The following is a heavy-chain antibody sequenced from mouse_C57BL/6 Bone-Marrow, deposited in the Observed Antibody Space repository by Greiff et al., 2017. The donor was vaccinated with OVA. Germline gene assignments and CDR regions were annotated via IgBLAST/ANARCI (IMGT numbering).Heavy chain of an antibody. Sequence: EVQLVESGGGLVKPGGSLKLSCAASGFTFSSYAMSWVRQTPEKRLEWVATISDGGSYTYYPDNVKGRFTISRDNAKNNLYLQMSHLKSEDTAMYYCARESWDVWFAYWGQGTLVTVSA. CDR2: ISDGGSYT. V-gene: IGHV5-4*01. J-gene: IGHJ3*01. CDR1: GFTFSSYA. D-gene: IGHD4-1*01. CDR3: ARESWDVWFAY.